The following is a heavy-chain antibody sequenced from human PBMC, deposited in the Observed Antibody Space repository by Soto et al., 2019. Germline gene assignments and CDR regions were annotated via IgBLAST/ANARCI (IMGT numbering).Heavy chain of an antibody. CDR3: ARVGGYSYGPGYYYYYGMDV. V-gene: IGHV3-53*01. CDR1: GFTVSSNY. Sequence: GGSLRLSCAASGFTVSSNYMSWVRQAPGKGLEWVSVIYSGGSTYYADSVKGRFTISRDNSKNTLYLQMNSLRAEDTAVYYCARVGGYSYGPGYYYYYGMDVWGQGTTVTVSS. CDR2: IYSGGST. J-gene: IGHJ6*02. D-gene: IGHD5-18*01.